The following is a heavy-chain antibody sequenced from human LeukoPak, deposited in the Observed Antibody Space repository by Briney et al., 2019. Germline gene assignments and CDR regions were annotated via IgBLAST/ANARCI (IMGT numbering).Heavy chain of an antibody. Sequence: PGGSLRLSCAASGFTFSNYAMNWVRQAPGKGLEWVSAISTSAVSTYYVDSVKGRFTISRDNSKNTLFLQMNSLRAEDTALYYCARAASSYGVGDILDIWGPGTMVTVSS. CDR2: ISTSAVST. CDR1: GFTFSNYA. CDR3: ARAASSYGVGDILDI. J-gene: IGHJ3*02. D-gene: IGHD2-15*01. V-gene: IGHV3-23*01.